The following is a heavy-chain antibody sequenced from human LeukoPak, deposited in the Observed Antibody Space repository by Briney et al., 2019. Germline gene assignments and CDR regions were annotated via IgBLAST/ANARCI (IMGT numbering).Heavy chain of an antibody. CDR3: AKGSYYDILTGYFDY. CDR1: GFTFSSYG. D-gene: IGHD3-9*01. J-gene: IGHJ4*02. CDR2: IRYDGSNK. V-gene: IGHV3-30*02. Sequence: GGSLRLSCAASGFTFSSYGMHWVRQAPGKGLEWVAFIRYDGSNKYYADSVKGRFTISRDNSKNTLYLQMNSLRAEDTAVYYCAKGSYYDILTGYFDYWGQGTLVTVSS.